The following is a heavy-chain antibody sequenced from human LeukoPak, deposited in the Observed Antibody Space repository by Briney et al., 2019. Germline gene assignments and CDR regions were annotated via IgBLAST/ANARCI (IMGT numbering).Heavy chain of an antibody. Sequence: GGSLRLSCAASGFTFDDYAMRWVRQAPGKGLEWVSGISWNSGSIGYADSVKGRFTISRDNAKNSLYLQMNSLRAEDTALYYCAKDRGCSSTSCYPHYYYGMDVWGQGTTVTVSS. J-gene: IGHJ6*02. CDR1: GFTFDDYA. D-gene: IGHD2-2*01. V-gene: IGHV3-9*01. CDR2: ISWNSGSI. CDR3: AKDRGCSSTSCYPHYYYGMDV.